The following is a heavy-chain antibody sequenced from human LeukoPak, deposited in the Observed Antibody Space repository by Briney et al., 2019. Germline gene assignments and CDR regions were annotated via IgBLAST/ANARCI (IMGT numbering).Heavy chain of an antibody. CDR2: IHDSGST. D-gene: IGHD2-2*01. J-gene: IGHJ4*02. V-gene: IGHV4-59*01. Sequence: SETLSLTCTVSGGSISSYYWIWLRQSPGKGLEWIGHIHDSGSTTYNPSLKSRVTISVDTSKNQFSLKLSSVTAADTAVYYCAREDCSSTSCHRHYFDYWGQGTLVTVSS. CDR1: GGSISSYY. CDR3: AREDCSSTSCHRHYFDY.